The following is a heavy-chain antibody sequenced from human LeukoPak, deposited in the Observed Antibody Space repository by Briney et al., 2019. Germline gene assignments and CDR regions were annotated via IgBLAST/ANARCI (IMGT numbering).Heavy chain of an antibody. CDR3: TRDSESDYYGSGSYY. Sequence: GGSLRLSCTASGFTFGDYAMSWVRQAPRKGLEWVGFIRSKAYGGTTEYAASVKGRFTISRDGSKSIAYLQMNSLKTEDTAVYYCTRDSESDYYGSGSYYWGQGTLVTVSS. CDR2: IRSKAYGGTT. D-gene: IGHD3-10*01. CDR1: GFTFGDYA. V-gene: IGHV3-49*04. J-gene: IGHJ4*02.